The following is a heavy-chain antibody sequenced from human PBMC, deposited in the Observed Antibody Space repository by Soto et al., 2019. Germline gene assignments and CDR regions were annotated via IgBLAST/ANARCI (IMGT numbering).Heavy chain of an antibody. D-gene: IGHD2-8*01. CDR1: GGSISSYY. Sequence: SETLSLTCTVSGGSISSYYWSWIRQPPGKGLEWIGYIYYSGSTNYNPSLKSRVTISVDTSKNQFSLKLSSVTAADTAVYYRARVRIVLSPGPAYYYGIDVWGQGTTVTVSS. CDR2: IYYSGST. V-gene: IGHV4-59*01. J-gene: IGHJ6*02. CDR3: ARVRIVLSPGPAYYYGIDV.